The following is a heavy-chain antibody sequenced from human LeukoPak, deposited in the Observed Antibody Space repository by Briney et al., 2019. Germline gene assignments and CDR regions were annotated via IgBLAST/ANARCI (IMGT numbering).Heavy chain of an antibody. Sequence: PGGSLRLSCAASGFTCSDYYMSWIRQAPGKGLEWVSYISSSGSNIYYADSVKGRFTISRDNAKNSLYLQMNSLRAEDTAVYYCAREISGERTYYFDYWGQGTLVTVSS. CDR3: AREISGERTYYFDY. V-gene: IGHV3-11*01. J-gene: IGHJ4*02. D-gene: IGHD1-26*01. CDR1: GFTCSDYY. CDR2: ISSSGSNI.